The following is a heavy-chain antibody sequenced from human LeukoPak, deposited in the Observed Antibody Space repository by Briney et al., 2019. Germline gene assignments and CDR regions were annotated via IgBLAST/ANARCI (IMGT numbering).Heavy chain of an antibody. CDR2: IYSGGST. J-gene: IGHJ6*02. CDR3: ARDLCSGVSCYRPYGLDV. Sequence: GGSLRLSCAASGFTVSSNYMSWVRQAPGKWLEWVSVIYSGGSTYYADSVKGRFTISRDTSKNTLYLQMNSLRADDTAVYYCARDLCSGVSCYRPYGLDVWGQGTTVTVSS. CDR1: GFTVSSNY. V-gene: IGHV3-53*01. D-gene: IGHD2-15*01.